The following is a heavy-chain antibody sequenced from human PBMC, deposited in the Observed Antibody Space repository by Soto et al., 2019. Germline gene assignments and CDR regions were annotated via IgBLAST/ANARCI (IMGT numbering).Heavy chain of an antibody. Sequence: ESLNMSFRGSGYSFTSYWIGLVRQMPGKGLEWMGIIYPSDSDTRYSPSFQGQVTISADKSISTAYLQWSSLKASDTAMYYCARLRNWFDPWGQGTPVTVYS. J-gene: IGHJ5*02. CDR3: ARLRNWFDP. V-gene: IGHV5-51*01. CDR1: GYSFTSYW. CDR2: IYPSDSDT.